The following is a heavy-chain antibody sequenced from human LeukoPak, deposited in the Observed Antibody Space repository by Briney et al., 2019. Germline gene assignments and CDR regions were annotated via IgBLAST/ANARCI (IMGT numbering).Heavy chain of an antibody. D-gene: IGHD2-15*01. CDR3: ARDRCSGGSCYFDY. CDR2: IYTSGST. V-gene: IGHV4-4*07. CDR1: GGSISSYY. J-gene: IGHJ4*02. Sequence: SETLSLTCTVSGGSISSYYWSWIQQPAGKGLEWIGRIYTSGSTNYNPSLKSRVTMSVATSKNQFSLKLSSVTAADTAVYSCARDRCSGGSCYFDYWGQGTLVTVSS.